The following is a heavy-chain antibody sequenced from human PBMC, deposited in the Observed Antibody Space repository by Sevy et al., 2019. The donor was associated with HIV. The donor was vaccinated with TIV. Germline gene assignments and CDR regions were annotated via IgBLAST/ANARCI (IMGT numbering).Heavy chain of an antibody. J-gene: IGHJ4*02. CDR3: ARANGDYGYYFDY. Sequence: SETLSLTCAVSGGSISSGGYSWSWIRQPPGKGLEWIGYIYHSGSTYYNPSLKSRVTISVDRSKNQFSLKLSSVTAADTAVYYCARANGDYGYYFDYWGQGTLVTVSS. D-gene: IGHD4-17*01. CDR1: GGSISSGGYS. V-gene: IGHV4-30-2*01. CDR2: IYHSGST.